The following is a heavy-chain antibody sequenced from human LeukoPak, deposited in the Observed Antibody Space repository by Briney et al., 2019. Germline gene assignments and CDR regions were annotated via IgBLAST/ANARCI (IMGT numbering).Heavy chain of an antibody. CDR2: ITAYKGTT. D-gene: IGHD1-26*01. Sequence: GASEKVSRKASGYTFTSYGLSWVRQAPGQGLEWMRSITAYKGTTNYAQKLQCRVTMTTDTSTSPAYMELRSLRSDDTAVYYCPRSGSLRDLAYSGQAPLATPSS. CDR1: GYTFTSYG. J-gene: IGHJ4*02. V-gene: IGHV1-18*01. CDR3: PRSGSLRDLAY.